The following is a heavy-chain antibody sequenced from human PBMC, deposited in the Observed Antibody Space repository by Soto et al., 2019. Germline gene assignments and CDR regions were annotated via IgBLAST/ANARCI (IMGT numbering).Heavy chain of an antibody. J-gene: IGHJ5*02. CDR3: TTDRGVGSGFDP. Sequence: SEPLSLTCTVSGVSISSGGYYWSWIRQLPGKGLEWIGYIYFSGTTYYNPALRSRHTISFDTSKDQFSLKLSSETAAGTAVYYCTTDRGVGSGFDPWGQGALVTVSS. CDR2: IYFSGTT. CDR1: GVSISSGGYY. D-gene: IGHD1-26*01. V-gene: IGHV4-31*03.